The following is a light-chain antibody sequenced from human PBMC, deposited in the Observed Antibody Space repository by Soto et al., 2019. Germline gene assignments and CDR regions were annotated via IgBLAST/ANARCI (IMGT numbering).Light chain of an antibody. V-gene: IGKV1D-8*01. CDR1: QGIMNY. J-gene: IGKJ2*01. CDR3: QQYFGFPYT. CDR2: GAT. Sequence: VLWMTQSPALLSASPGDSVTISCRLSQGIMNYLAWYQQKPGKAPELLIYGATTLHSGVPSRLRGSGSGTDFTLTIRSLQSEGFATYYCQQYFGFPYTFGQGTRLEMK.